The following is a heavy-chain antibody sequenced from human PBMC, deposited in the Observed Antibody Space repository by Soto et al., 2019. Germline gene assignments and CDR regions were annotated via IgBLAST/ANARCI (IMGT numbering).Heavy chain of an antibody. Sequence: QVQLQESGPGLVKPSETLSLTCAVSGDSISSPNWWSWYRQTPGKGLEWIGEMFASGSSNYNPSLNGRVTISLDTSKNHFSLKLTSLTAADTAIYYCAREGFDHRPDYWGQGIPVTVSS. J-gene: IGHJ4*02. CDR2: MFASGSS. CDR3: AREGFDHRPDY. V-gene: IGHV4-4*02. CDR1: GDSISSPNW.